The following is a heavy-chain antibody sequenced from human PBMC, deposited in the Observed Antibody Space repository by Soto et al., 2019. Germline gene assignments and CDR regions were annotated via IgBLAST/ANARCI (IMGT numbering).Heavy chain of an antibody. J-gene: IGHJ4*02. D-gene: IGHD2-15*01. CDR3: ARGGLPYCSGGSCYSILY. CDR1: GDTFTSYY. V-gene: IGHV1-46*03. Sequence: ASVKVSCKACGDTFTSYYMHWVRQAPGQGLEWMGIINPSGGSTSYAQKFQGRVTMTRDTSTSTVYMELSSLRSEDTAVYYCARGGLPYCSGGSCYSILYWGQGTLVTVSS. CDR2: INPSGGST.